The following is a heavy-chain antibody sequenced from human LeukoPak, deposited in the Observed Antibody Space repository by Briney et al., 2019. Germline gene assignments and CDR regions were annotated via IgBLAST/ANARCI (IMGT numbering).Heavy chain of an antibody. CDR3: AKGSTALAALPQFDY. J-gene: IGHJ4*02. D-gene: IGHD5-18*01. CDR1: GFTFSNAW. Sequence: GGSLRLSCAASGFTFSNAWMSWVRQAPGKGLEWVSGISWNSGSIGYADSVKGRFTISRDNAKNSLYLQLNSLRAEDTALYYCAKGSTALAALPQFDYWGQGTLVTVSS. V-gene: IGHV3-9*01. CDR2: ISWNSGSI.